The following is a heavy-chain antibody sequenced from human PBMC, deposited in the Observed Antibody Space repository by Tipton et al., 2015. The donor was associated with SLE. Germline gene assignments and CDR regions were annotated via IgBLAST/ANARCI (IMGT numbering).Heavy chain of an antibody. V-gene: IGHV5-51*03. Sequence: QSGPEVKKPGESLKISCKGSGYSFTSYWIGWVRQMPGKGLEWMGIIYPGDSDTRYSPSFQGQVTISADKSISTAYLQWSSLKASDTAMCYCARRADSEQQLVYYFDYWGQGTLVTVSS. J-gene: IGHJ4*02. CDR1: GYSFTSYW. CDR2: IYPGDSDT. CDR3: ARRADSEQQLVYYFDY. D-gene: IGHD6-13*01.